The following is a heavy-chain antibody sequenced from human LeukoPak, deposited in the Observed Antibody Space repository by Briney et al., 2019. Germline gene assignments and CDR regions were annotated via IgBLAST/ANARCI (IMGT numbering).Heavy chain of an antibody. CDR3: ASPLVGDNP. V-gene: IGHV3-48*04. CDR2: ISSSSSTI. D-gene: IGHD2-2*01. J-gene: IGHJ5*02. Sequence: PGGSLRLSCAASGFTFSSYSMNWVRQAPGKGLEWVSYISSSSSTIHYADSVKGRFTISRDNAKNSLYLQMNSLRAEDTAVYYCASPLVGDNPWGQGTLVTVSS. CDR1: GFTFSSYS.